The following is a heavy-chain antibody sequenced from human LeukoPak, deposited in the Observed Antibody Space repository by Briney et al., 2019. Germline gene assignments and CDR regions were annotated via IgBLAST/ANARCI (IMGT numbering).Heavy chain of an antibody. V-gene: IGHV3-21*01. CDR3: ARVRYNSGYIFDY. J-gene: IGHJ4*02. CDR1: GFTFSSYA. D-gene: IGHD5-18*01. CDR2: ISSSSSYI. Sequence: GGSLRLSCAASGFTFSSYAMSWVRQAPGKGLEWVSSISSSSSYIYYADSVRGRFTISRDNAKNSLSLQMSRPRAEDTAVYYCARVRYNSGYIFDYWGQGALVTVSS.